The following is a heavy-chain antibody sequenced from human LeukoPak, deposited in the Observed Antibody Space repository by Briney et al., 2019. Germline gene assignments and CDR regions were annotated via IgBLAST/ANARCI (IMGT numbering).Heavy chain of an antibody. Sequence: GGSLRLSCAASGFTFSSYAMSWVRQAPGKGLEWVSAISGSGGSTYYADSVKGRFTISRDNTKNTLYLQMNSLRAEDTAVYYCAKDRDYGGNSGDYWGQGTLVTVSS. CDR3: AKDRDYGGNSGDY. V-gene: IGHV3-23*01. CDR2: ISGSGGST. D-gene: IGHD4-23*01. CDR1: GFTFSSYA. J-gene: IGHJ4*02.